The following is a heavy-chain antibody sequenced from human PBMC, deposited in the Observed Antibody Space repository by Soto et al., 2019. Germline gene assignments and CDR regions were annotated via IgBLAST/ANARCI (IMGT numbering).Heavy chain of an antibody. V-gene: IGHV5-51*01. Sequence: GESLKISCKGSGYSFTSYWIGWVRQMPGKGLEWMGIIYPGDSDTRYSPSFQGQVTISADKSISTAYLQWSSLKASDTAMYYCARVATSKSHYYYYMDVWGKGTTVTVSS. D-gene: IGHD5-12*01. CDR1: GYSFTSYW. J-gene: IGHJ6*03. CDR3: ARVATSKSHYYYYMDV. CDR2: IYPGDSDT.